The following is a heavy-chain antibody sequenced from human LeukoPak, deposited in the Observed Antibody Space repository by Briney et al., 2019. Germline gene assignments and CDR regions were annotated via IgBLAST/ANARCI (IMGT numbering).Heavy chain of an antibody. CDR1: GGSFSGYY. CDR2: INHSGST. CDR3: ARHGPGGWYYGSGSYYRFFDY. D-gene: IGHD3-10*01. J-gene: IGHJ4*02. V-gene: IGHV4-34*01. Sequence: SETLSLTCAVYGGSFSGYYWSWIRQPPGKGLEWIGEINHSGSTNYNPSLKSRVTISVDTSKNQFSLKLSSVTAADTAVYYCARHGPGGWYYGSGSYYRFFDYWGQGTLVTVSS.